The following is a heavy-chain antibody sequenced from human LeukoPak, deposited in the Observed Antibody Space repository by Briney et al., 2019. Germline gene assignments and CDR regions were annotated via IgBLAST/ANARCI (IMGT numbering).Heavy chain of an antibody. Sequence: SETLSLTCTVSGGSISSGGYYWSWIRQHPGKGLEWIGYIYYSGSTYYNPSLKSRVTISVDTSKNQFALKLSSVTAADTAVYYCARGGYSSSPLGGGTPFDYWGQGTLVTVSS. CDR1: GGSISSGGYY. CDR3: ARGGYSSSPLGGGTPFDY. D-gene: IGHD6-6*01. J-gene: IGHJ4*02. V-gene: IGHV4-31*03. CDR2: IYYSGST.